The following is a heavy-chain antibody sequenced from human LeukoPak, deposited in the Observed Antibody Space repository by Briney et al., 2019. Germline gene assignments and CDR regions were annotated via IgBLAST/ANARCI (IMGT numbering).Heavy chain of an antibody. V-gene: IGHV3-30*02. CDR3: AKDHGIAAAGYFDY. D-gene: IGHD6-13*01. J-gene: IGHJ4*02. Sequence: GGSLRLSCAASGFTLSSYGMHWVRQAPGKGLEWVAFIRYDGSNKYYADSVKGRFTISRDNSKNTLYLQMNSLRAEDTAVYYCAKDHGIAAAGYFDYWGQGTLVTVSS. CDR1: GFTLSSYG. CDR2: IRYDGSNK.